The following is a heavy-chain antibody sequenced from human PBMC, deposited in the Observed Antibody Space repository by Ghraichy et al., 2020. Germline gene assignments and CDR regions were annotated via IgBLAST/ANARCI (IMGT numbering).Heavy chain of an antibody. CDR3: ARHYRGGVAARDYYYGMDV. CDR2: IYYSGST. CDR1: GGSISSSSYY. D-gene: IGHD2-15*01. Sequence: SETLSLTCTVSGGSISSSSYYWGWIRQPPGKGLEWIGSIYYSGSTYYNPSLKSRVTISVDTSKNQFSLKLSSVTAADTAVYYCARHYRGGVAARDYYYGMDVWGQGTTVTVSS. V-gene: IGHV4-39*01. J-gene: IGHJ6*02.